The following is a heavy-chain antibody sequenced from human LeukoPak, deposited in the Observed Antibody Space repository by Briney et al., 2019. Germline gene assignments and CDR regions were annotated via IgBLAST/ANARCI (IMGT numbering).Heavy chain of an antibody. D-gene: IGHD6-19*01. CDR2: INPNSGGT. CDR1: GYTFTGYY. Sequence: ASVKVSCKASGYTFTGYYMHWVRQAPGQGLEWMGWINPNSGGTNYAQKFQGRATMTRNTSISTAYMELSSLRSEDTAVYYCARGLYSSGWYSVMKKTRGYYFDYWGQGTLVTVSS. CDR3: ARGLYSSGWYSVMKKTRGYYFDY. J-gene: IGHJ4*02. V-gene: IGHV1-2*02.